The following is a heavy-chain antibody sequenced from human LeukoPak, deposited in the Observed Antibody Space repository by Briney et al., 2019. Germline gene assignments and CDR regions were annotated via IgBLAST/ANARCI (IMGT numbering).Heavy chain of an antibody. CDR2: IYYSGST. J-gene: IGHJ5*02. V-gene: IGHV4-30-4*01. CDR1: GGSISSGDYY. Sequence: SETLSLTCTVSGGSISSGDYYWSWIRQPPGKGLEWIGYIYYSGSTYYNPSLKSRVTISVDTSKNQFSLKLSSVTAADTAVYYCARELGYCSSTSCFNWFDPWGQGTLVTASS. CDR3: ARELGYCSSTSCFNWFDP. D-gene: IGHD2-2*01.